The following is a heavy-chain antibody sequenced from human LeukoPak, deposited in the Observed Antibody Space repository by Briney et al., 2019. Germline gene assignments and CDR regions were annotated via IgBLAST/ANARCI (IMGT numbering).Heavy chain of an antibody. J-gene: IGHJ4*02. CDR1: GLTFSNYW. Sequence: GGSLRLSCAASGLTFSNYWMSWVRQGPGKGLEWVANIKHDGSEKYYIDSVKGRFTISRDNSKNTLYLQMNSLRAEDTAVYYCAGPHYDFWSGRLDYWGQGTPVTVSS. D-gene: IGHD3-3*01. CDR3: AGPHYDFWSGRLDY. V-gene: IGHV3-7*01. CDR2: IKHDGSEK.